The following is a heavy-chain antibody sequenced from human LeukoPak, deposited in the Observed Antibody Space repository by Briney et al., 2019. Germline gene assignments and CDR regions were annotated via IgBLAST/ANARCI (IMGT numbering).Heavy chain of an antibody. J-gene: IGHJ4*02. V-gene: IGHV3-74*01. Sequence: GGSLRLSCAASGFTFSSHLMYWVRQAPGKGLVWVSRVHGDGNNIGYADSVKGRFTIFRDNAKNTLYLQMNSLRPDDTAVYYCARARVGDPTDYWGQGTLVTVSS. D-gene: IGHD1-26*01. CDR3: ARARVGDPTDY. CDR2: VHGDGNNI. CDR1: GFTFSSHL.